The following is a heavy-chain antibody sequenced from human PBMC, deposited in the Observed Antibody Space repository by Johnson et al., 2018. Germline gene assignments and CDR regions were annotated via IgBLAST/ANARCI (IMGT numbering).Heavy chain of an antibody. V-gene: IGHV3-30-3*01. Sequence: VQLVESGGGVVQPGRSLRLSCAASGFTFSSYAMHWVRQAPGKGLEWVAVISYDGSNKYYADSVKGRFTISRDNSKNTLYLQMNSLRAEDTAVYYCARDKVAGGSYYDYYDRGVWGKGTTGTVSS. CDR3: ARDKVAGGSYYDYYDRGV. J-gene: IGHJ6*03. CDR1: GFTFSSYA. D-gene: IGHD6-19*01. CDR2: ISYDGSNK.